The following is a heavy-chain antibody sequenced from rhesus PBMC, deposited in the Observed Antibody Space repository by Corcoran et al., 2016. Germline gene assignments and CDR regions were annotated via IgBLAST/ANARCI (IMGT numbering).Heavy chain of an antibody. J-gene: IGHJ4*01. CDR3: TRNNWAYRFDY. Sequence: EVQLVESGGGLVQPGGSLSLSCAASGFTFSNYWMSWVCQAPGTGLEWVGLIKNKAEGGGAGYAKSIKGRFTNSREHSKNKLDMQMNSLKTEGAAVYYCTRNNWAYRFDYWGQGVLVTVSS. CDR1: GFTFSNYW. CDR2: IKNKAEGGGA. D-gene: IGHD1-38*01. V-gene: IGHV3S11*01.